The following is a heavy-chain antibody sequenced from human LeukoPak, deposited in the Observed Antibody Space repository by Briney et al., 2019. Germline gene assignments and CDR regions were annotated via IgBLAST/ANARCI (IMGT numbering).Heavy chain of an antibody. CDR3: ARDYYDSSGYGVYMDV. J-gene: IGHJ6*03. V-gene: IGHV1-69*05. Sequence: GASVKVSCKASGGTFSSYAISWVRQAPGQGLEWMGGIIPIFGTANYAQKFQGRVTITTDESTSTAYMELSSLRSEDTAVYYCARDYYDSSGYGVYMDVWGKGTTVTVSS. D-gene: IGHD3-22*01. CDR2: IIPIFGTA. CDR1: GGTFSSYA.